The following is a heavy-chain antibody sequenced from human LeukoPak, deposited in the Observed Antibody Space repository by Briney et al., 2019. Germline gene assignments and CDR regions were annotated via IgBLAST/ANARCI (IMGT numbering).Heavy chain of an antibody. Sequence: GESLKIACKGSGYSFTSYWISWVRQMPGKGLGWMGRIDPSDSYTNYSPSFQGHVTILADKSISTAYLQWSSLKASDTAMYYCARLTTFYDMDVWGQGTTVTVSS. V-gene: IGHV5-10-1*01. D-gene: IGHD4-17*01. CDR2: IDPSDSYT. CDR3: ARLTTFYDMDV. J-gene: IGHJ6*02. CDR1: GYSFTSYW.